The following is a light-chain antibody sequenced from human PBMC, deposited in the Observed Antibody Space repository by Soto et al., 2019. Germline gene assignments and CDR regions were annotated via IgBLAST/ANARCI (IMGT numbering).Light chain of an antibody. Sequence: QSALTQPASVSGFPGQSITISCTGTSSDVGGYNYVSWYQQHPGKAPKVIIYEVSNRPSGVSNRFSGSKSGNTASLTISGLQAEDEADYYCNSYTSSSTVLFGGGTKLTVL. CDR1: SSDVGGYNY. V-gene: IGLV2-14*01. CDR2: EVS. CDR3: NSYTSSSTVL. J-gene: IGLJ2*01.